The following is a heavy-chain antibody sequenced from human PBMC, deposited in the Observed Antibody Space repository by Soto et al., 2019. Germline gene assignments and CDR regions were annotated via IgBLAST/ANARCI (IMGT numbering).Heavy chain of an antibody. CDR1: GYTFTSYG. Sequence: QVQLVQSGAEVKKPGASVKVSCKASGYTFTSYGISWVRQAPGQGLEWMGWISAYNGNTNYAQKLQGRVTMTTDTSTSTAYMELRRLRSDDTAVYYCATGVNPGSYYYSYGMDVWGQGTTVTVSS. V-gene: IGHV1-18*01. CDR2: ISAYNGNT. J-gene: IGHJ6*02. D-gene: IGHD7-27*01. CDR3: ATGVNPGSYYYSYGMDV.